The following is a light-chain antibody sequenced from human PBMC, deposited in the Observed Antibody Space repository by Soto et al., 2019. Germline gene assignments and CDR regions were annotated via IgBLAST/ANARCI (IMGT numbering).Light chain of an antibody. CDR1: QKIHIW. Sequence: GDRVTITCRASQKIHIWLAWYQQKPGKAPKVLIYDASSLESGVPSRFSGSGSGTEFTLTISSLQPDDFATYYCQQYNSFPITFGQGTRLDIK. CDR2: DAS. V-gene: IGKV1-5*01. CDR3: QQYNSFPIT. J-gene: IGKJ5*01.